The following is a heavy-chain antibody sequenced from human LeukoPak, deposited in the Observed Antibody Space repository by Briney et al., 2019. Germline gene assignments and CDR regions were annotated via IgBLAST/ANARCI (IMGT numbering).Heavy chain of an antibody. D-gene: IGHD6-13*01. V-gene: IGHV1-2*02. Sequence: ASVKVSCNASGYTFTGYYMHWVRQAPGQGLEWMGWINPNSGGTNYAQKFQGRVTMTRDTSISTAYMELSGVISDDTAVYYCARDNGHRRLEAAGLGYWGQGTLVTVSS. CDR3: ARDNGHRRLEAAGLGY. CDR1: GYTFTGYY. J-gene: IGHJ4*02. CDR2: INPNSGGT.